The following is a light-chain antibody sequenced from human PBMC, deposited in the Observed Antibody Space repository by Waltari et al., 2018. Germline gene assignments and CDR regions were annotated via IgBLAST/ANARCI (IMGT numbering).Light chain of an antibody. V-gene: IGLV3-1*01. J-gene: IGLJ2*01. CDR2: QDS. CDR3: QAWDRNTYVV. CDR1: KLEDRY. Sequence: SYELTQSPSVSVSPGQTASISCSGDKLEDRYVSWYQQKPGQSPVLVLHQDSQRPSGIPGRFSGFNSGNTATLTISETQSMDEADYYCQAWDRNTYVVFGGGTKLTVL.